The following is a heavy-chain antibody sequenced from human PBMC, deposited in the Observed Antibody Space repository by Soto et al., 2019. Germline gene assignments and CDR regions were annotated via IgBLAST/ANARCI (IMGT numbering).Heavy chain of an antibody. Sequence: GESLKLSCQGSGYSFTSYWIGWVRQMPGKGLEWMGIIYPGDSDTRYSPSFQGQVTISADKSISTAYLQWSSLKASDTAMYYCARPYYDSSGSDAFDIWGQGTMVTVSS. D-gene: IGHD3-22*01. CDR1: GYSFTSYW. CDR3: ARPYYDSSGSDAFDI. J-gene: IGHJ3*02. V-gene: IGHV5-51*01. CDR2: IYPGDSDT.